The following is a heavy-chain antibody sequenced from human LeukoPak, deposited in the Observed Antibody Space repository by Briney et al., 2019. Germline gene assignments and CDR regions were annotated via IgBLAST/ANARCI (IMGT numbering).Heavy chain of an antibody. CDR3: ARGFGAGNYYYGWFDP. J-gene: IGHJ5*02. CDR2: IHDSGST. CDR1: GASISSGDYH. D-gene: IGHD3-10*01. V-gene: IGHV4-30-4*01. Sequence: SETLSLTCTVSGASISSGDYHWNWLRQPPGKGLEWIGFIHDSGSTYYNPSLKSRVSISRDMSKNQLSLMLSSVTAADTAVYYCARGFGAGNYYYGWFDPWGQGTLVSVSS.